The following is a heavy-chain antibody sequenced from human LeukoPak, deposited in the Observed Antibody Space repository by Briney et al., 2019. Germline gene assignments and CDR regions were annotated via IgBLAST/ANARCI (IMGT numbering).Heavy chain of an antibody. Sequence: GESLKISCKSSGYSFTTYGIGWVRQMPGKGLDWMGLIYPGNPNIRYSPSFQGQVTISADKSINTAYLQWSSLKASDTAMYYCERTYAGYSLPFDCWGQGTLVTVSS. CDR1: GYSFTTYG. CDR2: IYPGNPNI. CDR3: ERTYAGYSLPFDC. J-gene: IGHJ4*02. V-gene: IGHV5-51*01. D-gene: IGHD4-23*01.